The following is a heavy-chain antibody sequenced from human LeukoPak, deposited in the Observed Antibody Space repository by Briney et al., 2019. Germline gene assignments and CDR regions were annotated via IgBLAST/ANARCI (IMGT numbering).Heavy chain of an antibody. CDR1: GYTFTSYY. CDR3: ARDSDYGSGSYYRPFDY. CDR2: INPSGGST. J-gene: IGHJ4*02. D-gene: IGHD3-10*01. Sequence: ASVKVSCKASGYTFTSYYMHWVRQAPGQGLEWVGIINPSGGSTSYAQKFQGRVTMTRDTSTSTVYMELSSLRSEDTAVYYCARDSDYGSGSYYRPFDYWGQGTLVTVSS. V-gene: IGHV1-46*01.